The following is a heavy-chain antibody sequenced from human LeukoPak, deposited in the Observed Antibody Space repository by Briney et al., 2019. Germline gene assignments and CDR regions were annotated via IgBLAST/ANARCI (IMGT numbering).Heavy chain of an antibody. D-gene: IGHD5-12*01. CDR3: ARDHGYSGYFDY. J-gene: IGHJ4*02. Sequence: PSETLSLTCAVYGGSFSGYYWSWIRQPAGKGLEWIGRIYTSGSTNYNPSLKSRVTMSVDTPKNQFSLKLSSVTAADTAVYYCARDHGYSGYFDYWGQGTLVTVSS. V-gene: IGHV4-4*07. CDR2: IYTSGST. CDR1: GGSFSGYY.